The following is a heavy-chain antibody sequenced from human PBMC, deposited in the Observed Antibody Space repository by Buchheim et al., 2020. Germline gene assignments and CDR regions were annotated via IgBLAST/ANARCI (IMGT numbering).Heavy chain of an antibody. J-gene: IGHJ5*02. V-gene: IGHV3-7*01. CDR1: GFTFSSYW. CDR2: IKQDGSEK. D-gene: IGHD2-2*01. CDR3: ARDRVVVVPAAIWLDP. Sequence: EVQLVESGGGLVQPGGSLRLSCAASGFTFSSYWMSWVRQAPGKGLEWVANIKQDGSEKYYVDSVKGRFTISRDNAKNSLYLQMNSLRAEDTAVYYCARDRVVVVPAAIWLDPWGQGTL.